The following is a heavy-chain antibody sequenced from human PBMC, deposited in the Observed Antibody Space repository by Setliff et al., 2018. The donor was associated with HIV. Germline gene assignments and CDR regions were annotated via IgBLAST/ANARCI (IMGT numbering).Heavy chain of an antibody. J-gene: IGHJ1*01. Sequence: SETLSLTCTVSGGSISSSSYYWGWIRQPPGKGLEWIGSIYTSGSTNYNPSLKSRVTISVDTSKNQFSLKLSSVTAADTAVYYCARESYYYDSSGQGPFKYFQHWGQGTLVTVS. CDR3: ARESYYYDSSGQGPFKYFQH. CDR2: IYTSGST. V-gene: IGHV4-39*07. CDR1: GGSISSSSYY. D-gene: IGHD3-22*01.